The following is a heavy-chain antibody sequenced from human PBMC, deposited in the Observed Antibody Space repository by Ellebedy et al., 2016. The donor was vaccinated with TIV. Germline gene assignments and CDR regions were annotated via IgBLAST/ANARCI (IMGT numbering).Heavy chain of an antibody. CDR3: ARDQWLGRAYYFDY. Sequence: GGSLRLSCAASGFTFSNYWMTWVRQVPGKGLEWVANIKQDGSERYYVDSVKGRFTISRDNAKNSRYLQMNSLTAEDTAVYYCARDQWLGRAYYFDYWGQGTLVTVSS. CDR2: IKQDGSER. J-gene: IGHJ4*02. V-gene: IGHV3-7*01. D-gene: IGHD6-19*01. CDR1: GFTFSNYW.